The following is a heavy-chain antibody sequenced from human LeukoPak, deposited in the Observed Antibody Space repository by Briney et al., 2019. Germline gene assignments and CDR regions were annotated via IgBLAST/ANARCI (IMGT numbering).Heavy chain of an antibody. CDR1: GYIFTVYA. V-gene: IGHV1-3*01. Sequence: ASVKVSCTTSGYIFTVYAINWVRQAPGQGLEWMGWINAGNGNTKYSQKFQGRVTITRDTSASTAYMELSSLRSEDTAVYYCARVDCSGGSCYYYGMDVWGQGTTVTVSS. J-gene: IGHJ6*02. CDR2: INAGNGNT. D-gene: IGHD2-15*01. CDR3: ARVDCSGGSCYYYGMDV.